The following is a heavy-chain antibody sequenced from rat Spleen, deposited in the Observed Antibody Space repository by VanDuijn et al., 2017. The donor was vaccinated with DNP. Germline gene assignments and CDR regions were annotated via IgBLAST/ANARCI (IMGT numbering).Heavy chain of an antibody. CDR3: IRWNSGHFDF. J-gene: IGHJ2*01. Sequence: EVQLVESGGGVVQPGRSLKLSCAASGFTFSDYYMAWVRQAPTKGLEWVASISTSGDSTYYRDSVKGRFTISRDNAKSTLYLQMNSLRSEDMATYYCIRWNSGHFDFWGQGVMVTVSS. V-gene: IGHV5-25*01. CDR1: GFTFSDYY. CDR2: ISTSGDST. D-gene: IGHD4-3*01.